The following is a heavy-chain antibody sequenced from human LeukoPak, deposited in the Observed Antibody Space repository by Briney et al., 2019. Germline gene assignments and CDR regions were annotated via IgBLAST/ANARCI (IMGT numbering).Heavy chain of an antibody. CDR3: ARGGNYDILTGYNTIFDY. D-gene: IGHD3-9*01. Sequence: SETLSLTCTVSGGSISSGGYYWSWIRQHPGKGLEWIGYIYYSGSTYYNPSLKSRVTISVDTSKTQFSLKLSSVTAADTAVYYCARGGNYDILTGYNTIFDYWGQGTLVTVSS. CDR1: GGSISSGGYY. J-gene: IGHJ4*02. CDR2: IYYSGST. V-gene: IGHV4-31*03.